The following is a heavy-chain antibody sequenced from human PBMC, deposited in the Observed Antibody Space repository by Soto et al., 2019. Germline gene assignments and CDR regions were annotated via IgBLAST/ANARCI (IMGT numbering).Heavy chain of an antibody. J-gene: IGHJ6*02. D-gene: IGHD3-10*01. CDR3: ARELYYGSVRNGMDV. CDR2: IYYSGST. CDR1: GGSISSGDYY. V-gene: IGHV4-30-4*01. Sequence: SETLSLTCTVSGGSISSGDYYWSWIRQPPGKGLEWIGYIYYSGSTYYNPSLKSRVTISVDTSKNQFSLKLSSVTAADTAVYYCARELYYGSVRNGMDVWGQGTTVTVSS.